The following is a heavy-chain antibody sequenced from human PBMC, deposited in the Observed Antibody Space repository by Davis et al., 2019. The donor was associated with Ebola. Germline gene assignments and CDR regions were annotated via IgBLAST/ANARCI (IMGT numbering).Heavy chain of an antibody. CDR3: ARMIRYFDWLLPHYYYYGMDV. Sequence: SGPTLVKPTQTLTLTCTFSGFSLSTSGMCVSWIRQPPGKALEWLALIDWDDDTYYSTSLKTRLTISKDTSKNQVVLTMTNMDPVDTATYYCARMIRYFDWLLPHYYYYGMDVWGKGTTVTVSS. D-gene: IGHD3-9*01. V-gene: IGHV2-70*01. CDR1: GFSLSTSGMC. J-gene: IGHJ6*04. CDR2: IDWDDDT.